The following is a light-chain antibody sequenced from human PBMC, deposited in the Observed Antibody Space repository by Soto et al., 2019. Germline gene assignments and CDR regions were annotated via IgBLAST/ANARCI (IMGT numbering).Light chain of an antibody. Sequence: SALTQPASVSGSPGQSITISCTGTSSDVGAYNYVSWYQHHPGKVPKLLIYEVTNRPSGVSDRFSGSKSGNTASLTISGLQAEDEADYYCQSYDNSLSVYVFGTGTKVTVL. CDR3: QSYDNSLSVYV. J-gene: IGLJ1*01. CDR2: EVT. CDR1: SSDVGAYNY. V-gene: IGLV2-14*01.